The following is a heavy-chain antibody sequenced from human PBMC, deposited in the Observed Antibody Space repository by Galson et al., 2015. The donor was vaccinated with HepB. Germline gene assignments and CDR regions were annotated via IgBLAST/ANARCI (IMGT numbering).Heavy chain of an antibody. CDR1: GFTFSRYS. CDR2: ISDSGRFI. Sequence: SLRLSCAASGFTFSRYSMNWVRQAPGKGLEWVSVISDSGRFIYYADSVKGRFTISRDNSKNTLYLQMSSLRAEDTAAYYCAKAIVVAAIDNFYYGLDVWGQGTTVTVSS. D-gene: IGHD2-15*01. V-gene: IGHV3-23*01. CDR3: AKAIVVAAIDNFYYGLDV. J-gene: IGHJ6*02.